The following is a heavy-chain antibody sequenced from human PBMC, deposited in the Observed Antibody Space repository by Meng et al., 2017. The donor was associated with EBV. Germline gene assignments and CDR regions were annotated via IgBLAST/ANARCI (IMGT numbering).Heavy chain of an antibody. CDR2: FLPRVGAP. J-gene: IGHJ4*02. V-gene: IGHV1-69*01. D-gene: IGHD3-10*01. CDR1: RCPFRYIV. Sequence: FRCPFRYIVTRWRGRAPGIGLEWLGGFLPRVGAPNYAQKFRGRVNNNAEESTSKHYRGLSSLRSEDTAIYFCASESGRGYTPDYWGQGTLVTVSS. CDR3: ASESGRGYTPDY.